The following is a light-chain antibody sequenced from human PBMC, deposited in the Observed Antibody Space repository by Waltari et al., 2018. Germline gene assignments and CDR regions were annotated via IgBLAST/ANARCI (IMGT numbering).Light chain of an antibody. CDR3: MQARQTPWT. CDR2: LVS. V-gene: IGKV2-28*01. J-gene: IGKJ1*01. Sequence: DIVMTQSPLSLPVSPGEPASISCRSSQSLLHSSGYTFLDWYLQKPGQSPQLLIYLVSNRASGVPDRFSGSGSGTDFTLQISRVEAEDVGVYYCMQARQTPWTFGQGTKVEIK. CDR1: QSLLHSSGYTF.